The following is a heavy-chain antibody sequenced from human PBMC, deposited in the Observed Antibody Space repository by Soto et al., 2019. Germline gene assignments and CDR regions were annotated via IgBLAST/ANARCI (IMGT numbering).Heavy chain of an antibody. Sequence: QEQLVESGGGVVQPGRSLRLSCAASGFSFSTSAMHWVRQPPGKGLEWVAVMAYDGSNKFYADSVKGRFTISRDNSHNTLYLQMNSLKPEDTAVYYCAREGDDSGWYGPSCWGQGTRVSVSS. J-gene: IGHJ4*02. CDR3: AREGDDSGWYGPSC. D-gene: IGHD6-19*01. CDR2: MAYDGSNK. V-gene: IGHV3-30-3*01. CDR1: GFSFSTSA.